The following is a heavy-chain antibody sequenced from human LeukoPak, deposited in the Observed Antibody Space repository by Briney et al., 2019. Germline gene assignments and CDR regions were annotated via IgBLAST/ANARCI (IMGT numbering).Heavy chain of an antibody. CDR1: GFTFSSYW. J-gene: IGHJ3*02. CDR2: IYSGGST. V-gene: IGHV3-53*01. CDR3: ARGGSYLSAFDI. D-gene: IGHD1-26*01. Sequence: PGGSLRLSCAASGFTFSSYWMHWVRQAPGKGLVWVSIIYSGGSTFYADSVKGRFTISRDNSKNTLYLQMNSLRAEDTAVYYCARGGSYLSAFDIWGQGTMVTVSS.